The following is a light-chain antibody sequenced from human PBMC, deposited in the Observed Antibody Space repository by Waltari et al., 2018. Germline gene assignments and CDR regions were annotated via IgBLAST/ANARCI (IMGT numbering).Light chain of an antibody. Sequence: QSALTQPASVSGSPGQSITISCTGTSSDVGYYNLVSWYQQHPGKAPNLIIYEVNKWPSGFSTRFSGSKSGNTATLTITGLQTEDEADYYCCSYTGSSWIFGGGTKLTVL. CDR1: SSDVGYYNL. CDR3: CSYTGSSWI. J-gene: IGLJ2*01. CDR2: EVN. V-gene: IGLV2-23*02.